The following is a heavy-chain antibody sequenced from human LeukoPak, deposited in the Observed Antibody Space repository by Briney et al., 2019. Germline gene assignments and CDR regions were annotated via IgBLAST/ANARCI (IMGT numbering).Heavy chain of an antibody. J-gene: IGHJ4*02. D-gene: IGHD6-13*01. CDR2: IYYSGST. CDR3: VRGAWLGSSSWYYFDY. V-gene: IGHV4-39*07. Sequence: SETLSLTCTVSGGSISSSSYFWGWIRQPPGKGLEWIGSIYYSGSTYYNPSLKSRVTLSIDTSKNQFSLKLSSVTAADPAVYYCVRGAWLGSSSWYYFDYWGQGTLVTVSS. CDR1: GGSISSSSYF.